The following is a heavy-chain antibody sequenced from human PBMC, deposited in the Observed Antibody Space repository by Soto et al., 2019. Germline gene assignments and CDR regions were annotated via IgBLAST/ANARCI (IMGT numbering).Heavy chain of an antibody. D-gene: IGHD4-17*01. Sequence: SVKVSCKASGGTFSSYTIGWVRQAPGQGLEWMGRIIPILGIANYAQKFQGRVTITADKSTSTAYMELSSLRSEDTAVYYCARDPYGDYPTINWFDPWGQGTLVTVSS. CDR2: IIPILGIA. CDR1: GGTFSSYT. J-gene: IGHJ5*02. V-gene: IGHV1-69*04. CDR3: ARDPYGDYPTINWFDP.